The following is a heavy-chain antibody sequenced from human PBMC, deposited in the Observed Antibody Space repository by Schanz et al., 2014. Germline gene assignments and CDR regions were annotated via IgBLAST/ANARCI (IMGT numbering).Heavy chain of an antibody. CDR3: ARAQGVIRLYYGVDV. CDR1: GFTFSIYG. Sequence: VQLVESGGGVVQPGRSLRLSCAASGFTFSIYGMSWVRQAPGKGLEWVSGLTEGGGGTYYTDAVKGRFTISRDSSKNTLYLQMNSLRSDDAAVYYCARAQGVIRLYYGVDVWGQGTTVTVSS. D-gene: IGHD3-10*01. V-gene: IGHV3-23*04. J-gene: IGHJ6*02. CDR2: LTEGGGGT.